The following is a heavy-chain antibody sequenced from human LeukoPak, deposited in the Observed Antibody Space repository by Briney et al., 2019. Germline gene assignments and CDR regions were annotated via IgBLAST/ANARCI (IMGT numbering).Heavy chain of an antibody. Sequence: GGSLRLSCAASGFTFNKAWRSWVRLAPGKGLEWVGRIKNKGDGGTTDYAAPVKGRFTVSRNDSKSTLYLQMNSLKTEDTAVYYCTTSGTPFDYWGQGTLVTVSS. V-gene: IGHV3-15*01. CDR2: IKNKGDGGTT. CDR3: TTSGTPFDY. CDR1: GFTFNKAW. J-gene: IGHJ4*02. D-gene: IGHD3-10*01.